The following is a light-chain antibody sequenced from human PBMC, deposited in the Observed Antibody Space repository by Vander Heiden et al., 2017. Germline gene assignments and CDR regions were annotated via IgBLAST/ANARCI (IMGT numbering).Light chain of an antibody. CDR3: QQANSFPPGFT. V-gene: IGKV1D-12*01. J-gene: IGKJ3*01. CDR1: QGISNW. Sequence: DIQMTQSPSSVSASVVDRVTITCRASQGISNWLAWYQQKPGKAPKLLIYAASSLQSGVPSRFSGSGSGTDFTLTISSLQPEDSATYYCQQANSFPPGFTFGPGTKVDIK. CDR2: AAS.